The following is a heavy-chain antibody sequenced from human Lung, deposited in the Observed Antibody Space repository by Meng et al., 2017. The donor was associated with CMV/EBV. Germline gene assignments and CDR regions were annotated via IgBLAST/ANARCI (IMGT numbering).Heavy chain of an antibody. J-gene: IGHJ4*02. CDR1: GYSIGSGYF. D-gene: IGHD4-23*01. Sequence: SETLSLTXSVSGYSIGSGYFWGWIRQPPGKGLEWVGSIYHSGSTYHNPSLKSRVTISADSPRNQFSLKLISVTAADTAAYYCARMGARGGNSLIDYWGQGTLVTVSS. CDR3: ARMGARGGNSLIDY. CDR2: IYHSGST. V-gene: IGHV4-38-2*02.